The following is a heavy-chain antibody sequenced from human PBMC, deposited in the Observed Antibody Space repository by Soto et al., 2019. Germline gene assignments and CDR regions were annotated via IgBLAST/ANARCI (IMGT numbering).Heavy chain of an antibody. Sequence: QVQLQESGPGLVKPSQTLSLTCTVSGGSISNGGYYWSWIRQHPGKGLEWIGYIYYSGSTYYNPSLKSRVTISVDTSKNQFSLKLSSVTAADTAVYYCARDIGGDYVLRAFDIWGQGTMVTVSS. V-gene: IGHV4-31*03. CDR2: IYYSGST. CDR3: ARDIGGDYVLRAFDI. CDR1: GGSISNGGYY. J-gene: IGHJ3*02. D-gene: IGHD4-17*01.